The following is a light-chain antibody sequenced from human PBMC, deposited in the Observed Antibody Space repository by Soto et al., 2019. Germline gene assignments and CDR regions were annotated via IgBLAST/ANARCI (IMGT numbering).Light chain of an antibody. CDR2: EVS. CDR3: SSYTSSSTPYV. CDR1: SSDVGGYNY. V-gene: IGLV2-14*01. J-gene: IGLJ1*01. Sequence: QSALTQPASVSGSPGQSITISCPGTSSDVGGYNYVSWYQQHPGKAPKLMIYEVSNRPSGVSNRFSGSKSGNTASLTISGRQAEDEADYYCSSYTSSSTPYVFGTGTKLTVL.